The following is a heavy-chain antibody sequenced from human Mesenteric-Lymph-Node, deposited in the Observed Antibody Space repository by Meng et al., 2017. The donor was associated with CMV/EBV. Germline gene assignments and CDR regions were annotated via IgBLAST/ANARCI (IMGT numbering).Heavy chain of an antibody. D-gene: IGHD3-10*01. CDR1: GYSFTSYW. CDR3: ARLLGSGIRMYYFDY. J-gene: IGHJ4*02. Sequence: SGYSFTSYWTGWVRQMPGKGLEWMGIIYPGDSDTRYSPSFQGQVTISADKSISTAYLQWSSLKASDTAMYYCARLLGSGIRMYYFDYWGQGTLVTVSS. V-gene: IGHV5-51*01. CDR2: IYPGDSDT.